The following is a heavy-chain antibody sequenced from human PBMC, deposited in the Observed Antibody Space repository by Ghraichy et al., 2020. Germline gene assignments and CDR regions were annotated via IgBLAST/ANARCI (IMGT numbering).Heavy chain of an antibody. J-gene: IGHJ4*02. CDR1: GFTFSTYA. D-gene: IGHD3-10*01. Sequence: GSLRLSCAASGFTFSTYAIHWVRQAPGKGLEWVALIWNDGSNKYYADSVKGRFAISRDNSKNTVYLQMNSLRAEDTAVYYCARDMGSYMVRGGYFDYWGQGTLVTVSS. CDR3: ARDMGSYMVRGGYFDY. CDR2: IWNDGSNK. V-gene: IGHV3-33*01.